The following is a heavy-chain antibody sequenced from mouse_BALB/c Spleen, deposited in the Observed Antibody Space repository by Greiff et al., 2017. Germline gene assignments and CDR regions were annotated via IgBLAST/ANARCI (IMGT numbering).Heavy chain of an antibody. J-gene: IGHJ2*01. CDR2: ISSGGSYT. V-gene: IGHV5-9-3*01. Sequence: EVKLVESGGGLVKPGGSLKLSCAASGFTFSSYAMSWVRQTPEKRLEWVATISSGGSYTYYPDSVKGRFTISRDNAKNTLYLQMSSLRSEDTAMYYCARQNPIYYDYFYWGQGTTLTVSS. CDR3: ARQNPIYYDYFY. CDR1: GFTFSSYA. D-gene: IGHD2-4*01.